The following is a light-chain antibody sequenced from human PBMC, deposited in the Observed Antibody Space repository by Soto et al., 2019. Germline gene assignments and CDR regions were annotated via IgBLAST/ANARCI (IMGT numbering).Light chain of an antibody. CDR2: DVS. CDR3: SSYAGSNNYV. Sequence: QSALTQPPSASGSPGQSVTISCTGTSSDVGGYNYVSWYHQHPGKAPKLMIYDVSKRPSGVPDRFSGSKSGNPASLTVSGLQAEDEADYYCSSYAGSNNYVFGTGTKVTVL. V-gene: IGLV2-8*01. CDR1: SSDVGGYNY. J-gene: IGLJ1*01.